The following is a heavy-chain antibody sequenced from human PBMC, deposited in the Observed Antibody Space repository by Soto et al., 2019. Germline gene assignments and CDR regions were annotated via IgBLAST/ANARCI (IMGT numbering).Heavy chain of an antibody. CDR3: ARVGYHSSDYLSKWFDP. V-gene: IGHV4-61*01. CDR1: GYFVRIGFDH. CDR2: IDYSGST. Sequence: PETPSLTSNDSGYFVRIGFDHWRWIRQTPGKRLELIGFIDYSGSTNHNPSLKSRVTISIDTSKNQFSLKLKSVTAADTAVYYCARVGYHSSDYLSKWFDPWGQGTLVTVSS. D-gene: IGHD3-22*01. J-gene: IGHJ5*02.